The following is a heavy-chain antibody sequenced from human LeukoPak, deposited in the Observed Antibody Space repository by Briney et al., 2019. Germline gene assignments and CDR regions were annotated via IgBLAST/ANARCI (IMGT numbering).Heavy chain of an antibody. CDR1: GXTFSDYG. V-gene: IGHV3-30*03. CDR2: ISYDGRKM. Sequence: PGGSLRLSCVASGXTFSDYGIHWVRQAPGKGLEWVAVISYDGRKMKYADSVKGRFTISRDNSKDTLSLHMNTLRTEDTAVYYCARDYYDSSGYYYLPDYWGQGTLVTVSS. D-gene: IGHD3-22*01. CDR3: ARDYYDSSGYYYLPDY. J-gene: IGHJ4*02.